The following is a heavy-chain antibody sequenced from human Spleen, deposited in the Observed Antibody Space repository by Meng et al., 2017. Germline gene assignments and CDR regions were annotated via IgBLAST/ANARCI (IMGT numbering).Heavy chain of an antibody. D-gene: IGHD6-19*01. CDR2: IETKYSSYAT. V-gene: IGHV3-73*01. J-gene: IGHJ3*02. CDR3: TIYTSGHI. Sequence: GESLKISCVVSGVSFSGSHIHWVRQTSEKGLEWIGRIETKYSSYATSSAESVRGRFTISRDDSINTAYLQMTSLKTEDTALYYCTIYTSGHIWGQGTMVTVSS. CDR1: GVSFSGSH.